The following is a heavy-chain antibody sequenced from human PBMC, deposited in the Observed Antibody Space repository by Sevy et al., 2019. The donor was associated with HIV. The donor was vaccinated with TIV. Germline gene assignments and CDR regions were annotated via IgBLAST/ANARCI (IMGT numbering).Heavy chain of an antibody. J-gene: IGHJ3*02. CDR2: ISWNSGSI. D-gene: IGHD6-13*01. Sequence: GGSLRLSCAASGFTFDDYAMHWVWQAPGKGLEWVSGISWNSGSIGYADSVKGRFTISRDNAKNSLYLQMNSLRAEDTALYYCAKDMAAAGAAFDIWGQGTMVTVSS. CDR1: GFTFDDYA. CDR3: AKDMAAAGAAFDI. V-gene: IGHV3-9*01.